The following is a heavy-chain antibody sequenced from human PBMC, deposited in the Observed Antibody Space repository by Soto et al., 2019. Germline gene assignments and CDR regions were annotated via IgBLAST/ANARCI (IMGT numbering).Heavy chain of an antibody. V-gene: IGHV1-69*06. CDR3: ASRRSVYYDSSGYYFDY. CDR1: GGTFSSYA. CDR2: IIPIFGTA. J-gene: IGHJ4*02. D-gene: IGHD3-22*01. Sequence: ASVKVSCKASGGTFSSYAISWVRQAPGQGLEWMGGIIPIFGTANYAQKFQGRVTITADKSTSTAYMELSSLRSEDTAVYYCASRRSVYYDSSGYYFDYWGQGTLVTVSS.